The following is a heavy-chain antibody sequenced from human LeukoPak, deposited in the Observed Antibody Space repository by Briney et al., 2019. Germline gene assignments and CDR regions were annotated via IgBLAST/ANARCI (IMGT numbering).Heavy chain of an antibody. CDR3: ARDQSRGQWLLIY. V-gene: IGHV3-30-3*01. J-gene: IGHJ4*02. Sequence: PGRSLRLSCAASGFTFSSYAMHWVRQAPGKGLEWVAVISYDGSNKYYADSVKSRFTISRDNSKNTLYLQMNSLRAEDTAVYYCARDQSRGQWLLIYWGQGTLVTVSS. CDR2: ISYDGSNK. D-gene: IGHD3-22*01. CDR1: GFTFSSYA.